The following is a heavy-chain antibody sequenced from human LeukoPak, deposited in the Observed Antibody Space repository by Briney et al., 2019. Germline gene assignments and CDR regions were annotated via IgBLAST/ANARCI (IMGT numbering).Heavy chain of an antibody. CDR3: ARTLQKGIYYYDSSGYQYYFDY. Sequence: ASVKVSCKASGYAFNSYCISWVRQAPGQGLEWMGWISAYNGNTNYAQKLQGRVTMTTDTSTSTAYMELRSLRSDDTAVYYCARTLQKGIYYYDSSGYQYYFDYWGQGTLVTVSS. J-gene: IGHJ4*02. V-gene: IGHV1-18*01. CDR1: GYAFNSYC. D-gene: IGHD3-22*01. CDR2: ISAYNGNT.